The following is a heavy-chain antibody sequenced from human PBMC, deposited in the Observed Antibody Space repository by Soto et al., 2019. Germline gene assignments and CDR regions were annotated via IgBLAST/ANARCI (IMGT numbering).Heavy chain of an antibody. V-gene: IGHV3-33*08. CDR2: MHTGGNEK. CDR1: GFTFSYYG. Sequence: QVQLVESGGGVVQPGGSLRLSCAASGFTFSYYGFHWVRQAPGKGLEWVAVMHTGGNEKYYVDSVKGRLTVSRDDCRNMVYLEMSGLRAKDTAKYFCARDAHITGHYSHFDIWGRGALVAV. CDR3: ARDAHITGHYSHFDI. D-gene: IGHD3-9*01. J-gene: IGHJ4*02.